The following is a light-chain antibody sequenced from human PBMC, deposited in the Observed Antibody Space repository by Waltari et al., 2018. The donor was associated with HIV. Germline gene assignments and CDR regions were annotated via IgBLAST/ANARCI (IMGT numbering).Light chain of an antibody. CDR3: CSYAGSGLV. Sequence: QSALTQSASVSGSPGQSLTISCTGTSSDVGASTTVSWYQQHPGEVPKLLIYEVTKRPSGVSTRFSGSKSANTASLTISGLQAEDEADYYCCSYAGSGLVFGGGTKLTVL. CDR1: SSDVGASTT. J-gene: IGLJ3*02. CDR2: EVT. V-gene: IGLV2-23*02.